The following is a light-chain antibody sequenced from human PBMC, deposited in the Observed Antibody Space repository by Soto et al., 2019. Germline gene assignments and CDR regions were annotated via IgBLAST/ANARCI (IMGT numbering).Light chain of an antibody. CDR2: DAS. CDR3: QQRSNWPWT. CDR1: QSVSNI. V-gene: IGKV3-11*01. Sequence: EIVLTQSPATLSLSPGERATLSCRASQSVSNILALYHQKPGRAPRLLISDASNRATGIPGRFSGSGSGTDFSLTISSLEPEDFAVYYCQQRSNWPWTFGQGTKVEIK. J-gene: IGKJ1*01.